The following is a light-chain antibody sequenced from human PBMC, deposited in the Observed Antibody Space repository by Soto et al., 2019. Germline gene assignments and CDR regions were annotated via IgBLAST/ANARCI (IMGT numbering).Light chain of an antibody. V-gene: IGKV1-9*01. CDR2: AAS. J-gene: IGKJ2*01. CDR1: QGIASY. CDR3: QHLHTYPYT. Sequence: IQLTQSPSSLSASVGDRVTITCRASQGIASYLAWYQQKPGKASKLLIYAASTLQTGVPSRFSGSGSGTDFTLTIGSLQPEDFATYYCQHLHTYPYTFGQGTKLEIK.